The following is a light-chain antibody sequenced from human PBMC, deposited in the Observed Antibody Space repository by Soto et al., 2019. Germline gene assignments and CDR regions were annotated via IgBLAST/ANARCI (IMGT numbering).Light chain of an antibody. CDR3: QQYGSSPT. J-gene: IGKJ1*01. Sequence: EIVLTQSPGTLSLSPGERATLSGRASQSVSSSYLAWYQKKPGQAPRLLIYGASSRATGIPDRFSGSGCGTDFTLTISRLEPEDFAVYYCQQYGSSPTFGKGTKVEVK. V-gene: IGKV3-20*01. CDR2: GAS. CDR1: QSVSSSY.